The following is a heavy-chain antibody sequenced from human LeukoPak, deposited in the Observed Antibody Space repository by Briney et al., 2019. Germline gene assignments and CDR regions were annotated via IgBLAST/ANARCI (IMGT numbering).Heavy chain of an antibody. CDR2: ISGSGGST. V-gene: IGHV3-23*01. D-gene: IGHD3-10*01. CDR3: ANGVRDRGVIKTWEFDY. CDR1: GFTFSSYA. Sequence: GGSLRLSCAASGFTFSSYAMSWVRQAPGKGLEWVSAISGSGGSTYYADSVKGRFTISRDNSKNTLYLQMNSLRAEDTAVYYCANGVRDRGVIKTWEFDYWGQGTLVTVSS. J-gene: IGHJ4*02.